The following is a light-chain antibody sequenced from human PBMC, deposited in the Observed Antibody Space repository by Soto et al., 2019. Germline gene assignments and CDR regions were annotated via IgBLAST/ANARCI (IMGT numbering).Light chain of an antibody. CDR1: QDISNY. CDR2: DAS. Sequence: DIQMNQSTSSLSASVGDIVTISCQASQDISNYLSWYQQKPGKAPKLLIYDASNLETGFPSRFSGSGSGTDFTFTISSLQPEDIATYYCQQYDNVPLTFGGGTKVEI. CDR3: QQYDNVPLT. J-gene: IGKJ4*01. V-gene: IGKV1-33*01.